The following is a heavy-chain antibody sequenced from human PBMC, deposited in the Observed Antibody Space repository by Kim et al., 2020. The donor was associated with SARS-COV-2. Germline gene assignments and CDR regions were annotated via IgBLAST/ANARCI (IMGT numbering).Heavy chain of an antibody. CDR2: IYYSGST. D-gene: IGHD6-13*01. CDR1: GGSISSYY. J-gene: IGHJ4*02. Sequence: SETLSLTCTVSGGSISSYYWSWIRQPPGKGLEWIGYIYYSGSTNYNPSLKSRVTISVDTSKNQFSLKLSSVTAADTAVYYCARYRSAAGTHYFDYWGQGTLVTVSS. V-gene: IGHV4-59*13. CDR3: ARYRSAAGTHYFDY.